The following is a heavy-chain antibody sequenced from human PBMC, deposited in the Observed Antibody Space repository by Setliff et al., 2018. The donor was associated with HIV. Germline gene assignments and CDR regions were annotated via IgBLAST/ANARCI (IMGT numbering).Heavy chain of an antibody. CDR2: ISAYNGNT. D-gene: IGHD3-3*01. Sequence: ASVKASCKASGYSFARYGLSWVRQAPGQGLEWMGWISAYNGNTHYAQRLQGRVTMTTDTSTRTAYMELRSLRSDDTAVYYCARQFLDWSNDYYSRYYIDVWGKGTTVTVSS. J-gene: IGHJ6*03. CDR3: ARQFLDWSNDYYSRYYIDV. CDR1: GYSFARYG. V-gene: IGHV1-18*01.